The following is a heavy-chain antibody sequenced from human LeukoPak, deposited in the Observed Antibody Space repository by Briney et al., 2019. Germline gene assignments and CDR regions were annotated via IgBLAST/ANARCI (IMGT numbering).Heavy chain of an antibody. CDR2: MSYDGSHK. D-gene: IGHD1-1*01. Sequence: PGRSLRLSCVASGFTFTSYTMHWVRQAPGKGLEWVAVMSYDGSHKFHADYVKGRFTISRDISKNTLYLQMDSLRAEDTAIYYCARDWKTNSFDYWGQGTLVTVSS. V-gene: IGHV3-30*04. J-gene: IGHJ4*02. CDR1: GFTFTSYT. CDR3: ARDWKTNSFDY.